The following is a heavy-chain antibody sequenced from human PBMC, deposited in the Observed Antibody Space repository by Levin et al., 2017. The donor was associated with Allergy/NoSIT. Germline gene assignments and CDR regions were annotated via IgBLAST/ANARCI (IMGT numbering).Heavy chain of an antibody. Sequence: SETLSLTCTVSGGSISSGDYYWSWIRQPPGKGLEWIGYIYYSGSTYYNPSLKSRVTISVDTSKNQFSLKLSSVTAADTAVYYCARLRAAAGTNFDYWGQGTLVTVSS. CDR1: GGSISSGDYY. J-gene: IGHJ4*02. V-gene: IGHV4-30-4*01. CDR2: IYYSGST. CDR3: ARLRAAAGTNFDY. D-gene: IGHD6-13*01.